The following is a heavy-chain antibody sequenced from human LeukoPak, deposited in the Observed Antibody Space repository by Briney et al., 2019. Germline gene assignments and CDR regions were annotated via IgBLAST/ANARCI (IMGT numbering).Heavy chain of an antibody. J-gene: IGHJ4*02. CDR3: ARDRYNWNYETDY. CDR2: ISSSSSYI. CDR1: GFTFSSYS. D-gene: IGHD1-7*01. Sequence: GGSLRLSCAASGFTFSSYSMNWVRQAPGKGLEWVSSISSSSSYIYYADSVKGRFTISRDNAKNSLYLQMNSLRAEDTAVYYCARDRYNWNYETDYWGQGTLVTVSS. V-gene: IGHV3-21*01.